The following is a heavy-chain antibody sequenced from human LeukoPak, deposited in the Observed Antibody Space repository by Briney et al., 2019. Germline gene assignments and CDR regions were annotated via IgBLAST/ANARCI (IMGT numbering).Heavy chain of an antibody. Sequence: GGSLRLSCTVSEFTFDDFAMHWVRQAPGKGLEWVSGIYWDSSSVDYADSVKGRFTISRDNAKNSLYLQMNSLRTEDTAVYYCVKDRKSRDLDSLDIWGQGTMVTVPS. CDR3: VKDRKSRDLDSLDI. J-gene: IGHJ3*02. CDR2: IYWDSSSV. CDR1: EFTFDDFA. D-gene: IGHD5-24*01. V-gene: IGHV3-9*01.